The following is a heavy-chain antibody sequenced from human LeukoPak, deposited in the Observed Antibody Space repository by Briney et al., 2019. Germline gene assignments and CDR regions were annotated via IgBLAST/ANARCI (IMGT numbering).Heavy chain of an antibody. CDR3: AKFALAAGTKNDAFDI. Sequence: GGSLRLSCAAYGFTFSSYGMHWVRQAPGKGLEWVAFIRYDGSNKYYADSVKGRFTISRDNSKNTLYLQMNSLRAEDTAVYYCAKFALAAGTKNDAFDIWGQGTMVTVSS. CDR2: IRYDGSNK. D-gene: IGHD6-13*01. J-gene: IGHJ3*02. V-gene: IGHV3-30*02. CDR1: GFTFSSYG.